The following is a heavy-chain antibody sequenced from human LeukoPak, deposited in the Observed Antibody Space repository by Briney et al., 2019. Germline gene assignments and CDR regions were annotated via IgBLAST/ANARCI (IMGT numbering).Heavy chain of an antibody. Sequence: GGSLRLSCAASGFTFSSYGMHWVRQAPGKGLEWVAVIWYDGSYKYYADSVKGRFTISRDNSKNTLYLQMNSLRAEDTAVYYCARVRYYYYGMDVWGQGTTVIVSS. CDR3: ARVRYYYYGMDV. J-gene: IGHJ6*02. V-gene: IGHV3-33*01. CDR1: GFTFSSYG. CDR2: IWYDGSYK.